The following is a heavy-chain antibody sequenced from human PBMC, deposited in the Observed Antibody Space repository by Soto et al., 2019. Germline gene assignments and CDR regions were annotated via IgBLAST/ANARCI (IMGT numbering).Heavy chain of an antibody. J-gene: IGHJ4*02. CDR1: GYTFTSYG. CDR2: ISAYNGNT. V-gene: IGHV1-18*01. CDR3: ARAPVPAALPTYFHY. D-gene: IGHD2-2*02. Sequence: QVQLVQSGAEVKKPGASVKVSCKASGYTFTSYGISWVRQAPGQGLEWMGWISAYNGNTNYAQKPQSRVTMTTDTSTRTAYMELRSLRPDDTAAYYCARAPVPAALPTYFHYWGQGTLVTVSS.